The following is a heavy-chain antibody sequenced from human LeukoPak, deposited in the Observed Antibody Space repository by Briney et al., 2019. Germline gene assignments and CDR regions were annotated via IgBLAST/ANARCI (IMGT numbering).Heavy chain of an antibody. CDR2: ISGSGGST. J-gene: IGHJ5*02. Sequence: GGSLRLSCAASGFTFSNYAMNWVRQAPGKGLEWVSGISGSGGSTYYADSVKGRFTISRDNSKNTLYLQMISLRAEDTAVYYCAKDRYSNYGNWFDPWGQGTPVTVFS. D-gene: IGHD4-11*01. V-gene: IGHV3-23*01. CDR1: GFTFSNYA. CDR3: AKDRYSNYGNWFDP.